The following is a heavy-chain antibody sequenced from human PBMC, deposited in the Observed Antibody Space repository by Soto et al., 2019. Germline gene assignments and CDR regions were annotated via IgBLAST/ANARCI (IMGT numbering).Heavy chain of an antibody. Sequence: GLFLRLSWGAFGCNFSSYSMNWVRQAPGKGLEWVSSISSSSSYIYYADSVKGRFTISRDNAKNSLYLQMNSLRAEDTAVYYCARDQGGIDIVLDYWGQGTLVTVS. CDR2: ISSSSSYI. V-gene: IGHV3-21*01. CDR1: GCNFSSYS. J-gene: IGHJ4*02. CDR3: ARDQGGIDIVLDY. D-gene: IGHD2-8*01.